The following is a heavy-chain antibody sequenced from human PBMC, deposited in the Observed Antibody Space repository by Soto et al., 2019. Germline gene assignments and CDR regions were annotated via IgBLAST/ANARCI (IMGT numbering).Heavy chain of an antibody. Sequence: SETLSLTGTVSGGSISSDNFFWSWIRQPPGEGLEWIGYIYYRGSTYYNPSLESRLTLLADTSKNQFSLKLRSVTAADTAVYYCARVAIACPSSSCYNHYYYSLDVWGQGTTVTVSS. CDR3: ARVAIACPSSSCYNHYYYSLDV. J-gene: IGHJ6*02. CDR1: GGSISSDNFF. V-gene: IGHV4-30-4*01. D-gene: IGHD2-2*02. CDR2: IYYRGST.